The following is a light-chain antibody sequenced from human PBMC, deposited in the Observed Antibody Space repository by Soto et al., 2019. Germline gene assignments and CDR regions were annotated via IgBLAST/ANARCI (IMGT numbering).Light chain of an antibody. Sequence: EIVLTQSPGFLSLSPGERATLSCRASQSVDSSFFAWYQQKPGQAPRLLLYGASKRATGIPDRLSGSGSGTDFTLTISRVEPEVFAVYYCQQYVSSVTFGQGTKGEIK. CDR2: GAS. V-gene: IGKV3-20*01. CDR3: QQYVSSVT. CDR1: QSVDSSF. J-gene: IGKJ1*01.